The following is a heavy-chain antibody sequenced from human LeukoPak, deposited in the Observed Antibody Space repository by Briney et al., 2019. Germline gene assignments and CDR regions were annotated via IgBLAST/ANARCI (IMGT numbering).Heavy chain of an antibody. CDR1: GYIFRIYY. D-gene: IGHD6-6*01. CDR2: MNPYNGDT. J-gene: IGHJ4*02. V-gene: IGHV1-8*03. CDR3: ERAKESIAPRLVFAY. Sequence: ASVKVSCNVSGYIFRIYYVRWVRQAAGQGLEWMGWMNPYNGDTDFVQKFQGRLSIARNISISTAYMELSSLRSEDTAVYYCERAKESIAPRLVFAYWGQGTLVTVSS.